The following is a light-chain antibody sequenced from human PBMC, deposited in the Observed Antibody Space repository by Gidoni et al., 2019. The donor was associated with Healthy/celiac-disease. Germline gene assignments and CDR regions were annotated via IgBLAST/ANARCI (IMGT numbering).Light chain of an antibody. CDR2: DAS. CDR1: QSVSSY. Sequence: EIVFTQSPAPLSLSPGERATLSCSASQSVSSYLAWYQQKPGQAPRLLIYDASNSATGIPARFSGSGSGTDFTITSSSLEAEDVAVYYCQQSSNWPPTFGGGTKVEIK. CDR3: QQSSNWPPT. J-gene: IGKJ4*01. V-gene: IGKV3-11*01.